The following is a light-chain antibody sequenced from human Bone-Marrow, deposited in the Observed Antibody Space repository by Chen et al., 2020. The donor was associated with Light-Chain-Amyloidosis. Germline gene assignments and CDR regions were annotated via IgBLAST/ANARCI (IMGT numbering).Light chain of an antibody. Sequence: QSALTQPASVSGSPGQSITISCTGTSSDVGSYNLVSWYQQHPGKAPKLMIYEGSKRPSGVSNRLAGSNSGKTASLSISRLQAEEEADYYCCSYAGSSTLVFGGGTKRPVL. V-gene: IGLV2-23*01. CDR3: CSYAGSSTLV. CDR2: EGS. CDR1: SSDVGSYNL. J-gene: IGLJ2*01.